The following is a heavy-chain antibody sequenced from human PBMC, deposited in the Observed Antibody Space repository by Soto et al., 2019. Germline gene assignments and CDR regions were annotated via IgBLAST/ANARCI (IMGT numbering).Heavy chain of an antibody. CDR1: GLSLRTTGVG. V-gene: IGHV2-5*02. CDR2: LYWDDDR. D-gene: IGHD2-21*02. CDR3: VQSRCGGDCLQIYSSRSYYGLDV. J-gene: IGHJ6*02. Sequence: QITLKESGPTLVKPTQTLTLTCTFSGLSLRTTGVGVGWVRQPPGTALEWLALLYWDDDRRYSPSLKSRLTITKDSSEKEVVITMTNMETVDPSTYYCVQSRCGGDCLQIYSSRSYYGLDVWGQGTTVTVSS.